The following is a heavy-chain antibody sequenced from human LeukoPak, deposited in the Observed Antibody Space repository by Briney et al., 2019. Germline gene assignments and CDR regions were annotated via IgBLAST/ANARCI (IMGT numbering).Heavy chain of an antibody. CDR1: GGSISSYY. D-gene: IGHD5-24*01. CDR3: ARQRWLPLLDL. V-gene: IGHV4-59*08. CDR2: IYYSGST. J-gene: IGHJ2*01. Sequence: PSETLSLTCTVSGGSISSYYWSWIRQPPGKGLEWIGYIYYSGSTNYNPSLKSRVTISVDTSKNQFSLKLSSVTATDTAVYYCARQRWLPLLDLWGRGTLVTVSS.